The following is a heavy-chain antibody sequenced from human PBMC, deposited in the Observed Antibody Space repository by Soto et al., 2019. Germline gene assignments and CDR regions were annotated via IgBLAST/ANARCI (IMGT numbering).Heavy chain of an antibody. CDR1: GYTFTSYG. CDR2: ISAYNGNT. D-gene: IGHD3-22*01. J-gene: IGHJ4*02. Sequence: GASVKVSCKASGYTFTSYGISWVRQAPGQGLEWMGWISAYNGNTNYAQKLQGRVTMTTDTSTSTAYMELRSLRSDDTAVYYCARPGRSTYYYDGSGYYALDYWGQGTLVTVSS. V-gene: IGHV1-18*04. CDR3: ARPGRSTYYYDGSGYYALDY.